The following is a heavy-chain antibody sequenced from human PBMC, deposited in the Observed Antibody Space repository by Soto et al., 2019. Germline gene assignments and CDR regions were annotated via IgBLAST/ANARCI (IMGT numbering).Heavy chain of an antibody. CDR2: ISSNGGST. J-gene: IGHJ2*01. CDR3: ARGGYDFWSGYYRPEGYFDL. V-gene: IGHV3-64*02. Sequence: EVQLVESGEGLVQPGGSLRLSCAASGFTFSSYAMHWVRQAPGKGLEYVSAISSNGGSTYYADSVKGRFTISRDNSKTTLYLQMGSLRAEDMAVYYCARGGYDFWSGYYRPEGYFDLWGRGTLSLSPQ. D-gene: IGHD3-3*01. CDR1: GFTFSSYA.